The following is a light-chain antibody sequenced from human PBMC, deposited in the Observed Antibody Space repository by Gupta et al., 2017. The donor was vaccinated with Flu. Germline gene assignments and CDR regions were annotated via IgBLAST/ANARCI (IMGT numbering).Light chain of an antibody. V-gene: IGKV3-15*01. CDR2: AAS. CDR3: QQYNDWHQ. J-gene: IGKJ2*01. CDR1: PTVGTN. Sequence: EMMMTQSPATLSVSPGERATLSCRASPTVGTNLAWYQQKPGQVPRLLIYAASTRASGVPARFSGSVSGTEFTLTISGLQSEDFGIYYCQQYNDWHQFGQGSKLAI.